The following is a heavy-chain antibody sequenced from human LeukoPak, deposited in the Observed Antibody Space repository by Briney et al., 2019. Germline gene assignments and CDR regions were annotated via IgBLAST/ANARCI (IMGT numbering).Heavy chain of an antibody. V-gene: IGHV3-23*01. CDR2: ISGSGGST. D-gene: IGHD3-22*01. CDR3: AKRGDYYDSSGYPYYFDY. J-gene: IGHJ4*02. Sequence: GGSLRLPCAASGFTFSSYAMSWVRQAPGTGLEWVSAISGSGGSTYYADSVKGRFTISRDNSKNTLYLQMNSLRAEDTAVYYCAKRGDYYDSSGYPYYFDYWGQGTLVTVSS. CDR1: GFTFSSYA.